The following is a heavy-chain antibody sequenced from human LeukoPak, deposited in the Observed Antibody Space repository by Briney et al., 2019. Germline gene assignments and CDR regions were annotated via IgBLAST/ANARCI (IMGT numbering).Heavy chain of an antibody. CDR1: GFTFSDYA. V-gene: IGHV3-23*01. CDR2: TRGTGGTT. Sequence: GGSLRLSCAASGFTFSDYALIWVRQAPGKGLEWISATRGTGGTTYYADSVKGRCTISRHNSRNTVYLQMNSLRAEDTALYFWGKDPNGDYVGAFDFWGPGTMVTVSS. J-gene: IGHJ3*01. CDR3: GKDPNGDYVGAFDF. D-gene: IGHD4-17*01.